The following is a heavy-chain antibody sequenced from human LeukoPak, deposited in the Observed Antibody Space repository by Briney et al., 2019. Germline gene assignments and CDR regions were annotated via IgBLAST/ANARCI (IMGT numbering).Heavy chain of an antibody. V-gene: IGHV3-48*03. D-gene: IGHD3-10*01. Sequence: GGSLRLSCAASGFTFSSYEMNWVRQAPGKGLEWVSYISSSGSTIYYADSVKGRFTISRDNAKSSLYLQMNSLRAEDTAVYYCARRSRITMVRGVTRDAFDIWGQGTMVTVSS. CDR3: ARRSRITMVRGVTRDAFDI. J-gene: IGHJ3*02. CDR1: GFTFSSYE. CDR2: ISSSGSTI.